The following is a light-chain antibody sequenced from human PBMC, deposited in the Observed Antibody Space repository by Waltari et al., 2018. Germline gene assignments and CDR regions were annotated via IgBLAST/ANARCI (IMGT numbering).Light chain of an antibody. CDR1: SPNIGNKD. Sequence: QSVLTQPHSVSEAPRQRVTISCSGSSPNIGNKDAHWYQQLPGKAPKLLIYYDDLLPSGVSDRFSGSKSGTSASLAISGLQSEDEADYYCAAWDDSLNGPVFGGGTKLTVL. V-gene: IGLV1-36*01. J-gene: IGLJ3*02. CDR3: AAWDDSLNGPV. CDR2: YDD.